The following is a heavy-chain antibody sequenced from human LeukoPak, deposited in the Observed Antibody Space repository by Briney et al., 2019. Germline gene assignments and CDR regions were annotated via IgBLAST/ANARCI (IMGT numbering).Heavy chain of an antibody. J-gene: IGHJ6*02. Sequence: GGSLRLSCAASGFIFNSYIMNWVRQAPGKGLEWVSSISSSSTYKHYADSVKGRFTISRDNAKNSLYLQMNSLRAEDTAVYFCARGGGLDVWGQGATVTVSS. CDR3: ARGGGLDV. V-gene: IGHV3-21*04. CDR2: ISSSSTYK. D-gene: IGHD3-16*01. CDR1: GFIFNSYI.